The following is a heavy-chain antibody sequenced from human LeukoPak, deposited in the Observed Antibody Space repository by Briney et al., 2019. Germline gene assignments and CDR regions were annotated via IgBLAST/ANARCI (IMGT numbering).Heavy chain of an antibody. CDR1: GFTFSSYS. Sequence: GGSLRLSCAASGFTFSSYSMNWVRQAPGKGLEWVSYISSSSSTIYYADSVKGRFTISRDNAKNSLYLQMNSLRAEDTAVYYCARTDSTGGNLKIDYWGQGTLVTVSS. J-gene: IGHJ4*02. D-gene: IGHD1-14*01. CDR3: ARTDSTGGNLKIDY. V-gene: IGHV3-48*01. CDR2: ISSSSSTI.